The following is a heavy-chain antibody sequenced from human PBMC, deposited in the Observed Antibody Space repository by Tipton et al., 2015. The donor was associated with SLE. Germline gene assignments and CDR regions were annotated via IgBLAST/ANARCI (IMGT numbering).Heavy chain of an antibody. D-gene: IGHD2-21*02. Sequence: GLVKPSETLSLTCTVSGVSISSYYWTYIRQPPGKGLEWIGYISTSGSTNSNPSLKSRITISVDTSKNQFSLKLTSVTAADTAVYYCARRAVTGDWYFDLWGRGTLVTVSS. V-gene: IGHV4-4*08. CDR2: ISTSGST. J-gene: IGHJ2*01. CDR3: ARRAVTGDWYFDL. CDR1: GVSISSYY.